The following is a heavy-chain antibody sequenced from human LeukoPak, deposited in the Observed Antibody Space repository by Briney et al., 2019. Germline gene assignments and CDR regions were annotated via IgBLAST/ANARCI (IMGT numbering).Heavy chain of an antibody. J-gene: IGHJ4*02. CDR3: ARDPYGSSWSSIYYFDY. CDR2: IIPIFGTA. CDR1: GGTFSSYA. Sequence: SVKVSCKASGGTFSSYAISWVRQAPGQGLEWMGGIIPIFGTANYAQKFQGRVTITADESTSTAYMELSSLRSEDTAVYYCARDPYGSSWSSIYYFDYWGQGTLVTVSS. D-gene: IGHD6-13*01. V-gene: IGHV1-69*13.